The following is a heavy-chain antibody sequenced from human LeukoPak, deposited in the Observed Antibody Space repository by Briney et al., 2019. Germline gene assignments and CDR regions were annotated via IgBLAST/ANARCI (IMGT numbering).Heavy chain of an antibody. Sequence: GGSLRLSCAASGFTFSDYGMHWVRQAPGKGLEWVAFTRYDGSNKYYIDSVKGRFTVSRDNAKNTLYLQMISLRAEDTAVYYCARGSTVTTVDYWGQGTLVTVSS. CDR2: TRYDGSNK. CDR3: ARGSTVTTVDY. D-gene: IGHD4-17*01. CDR1: GFTFSDYG. V-gene: IGHV3-30*02. J-gene: IGHJ4*02.